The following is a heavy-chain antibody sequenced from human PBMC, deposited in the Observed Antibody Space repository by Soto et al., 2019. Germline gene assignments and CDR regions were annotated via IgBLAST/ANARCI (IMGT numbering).Heavy chain of an antibody. D-gene: IGHD2-8*01. J-gene: IGHJ3*02. V-gene: IGHV3-30-3*01. CDR3: AREFRLILGYCTNGVCYPVGFDI. Sequence: PGGSLRLSWAASVCTFSSYAVRWFRQAPCKWLEWVSFISYDGSNKYYADSVKGRFTISRDNSKNTLYLQMNSLRAEDTAVYYCAREFRLILGYCTNGVCYPVGFDIWGQGTMVTLS. CDR2: ISYDGSNK. CDR1: VCTFSSYA.